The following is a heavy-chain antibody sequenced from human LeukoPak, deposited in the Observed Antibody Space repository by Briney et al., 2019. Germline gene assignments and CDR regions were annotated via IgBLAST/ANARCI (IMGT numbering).Heavy chain of an antibody. V-gene: IGHV4-59*01. CDR3: ARSYSGTGYYYYGMDV. J-gene: IGHJ6*02. CDR2: IYYTGTA. D-gene: IGHD1-26*01. Sequence: PSETLSLTCAVYGGSFSGYYWSWIRQPPGKGLEWIAYIYYTGTANYNPSLKSRVTISLDTSKNQFSLKLTSVTAADRAVYYCARSYSGTGYYYYGMDVWGQGTTVTVSS. CDR1: GGSFSGYY.